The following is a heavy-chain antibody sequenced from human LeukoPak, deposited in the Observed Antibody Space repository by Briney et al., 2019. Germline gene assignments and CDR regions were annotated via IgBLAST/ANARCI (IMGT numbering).Heavy chain of an antibody. CDR1: GDSINNSSVY. D-gene: IGHD4-17*01. CDR2: IYKGGTN. CDR3: ARHGAYGDYVAA. J-gene: IGHJ5*02. V-gene: IGHV4-39*01. Sequence: SETLSLTCTVSGDSINNSSVYWGWIRQPPGKGLEWIGSIYKGGTNYSHLPLKSRVTLSVDTSKNQFSLKLTSVTAADTAIYFCARHGAYGDYVAAWGQGTLVTVSS.